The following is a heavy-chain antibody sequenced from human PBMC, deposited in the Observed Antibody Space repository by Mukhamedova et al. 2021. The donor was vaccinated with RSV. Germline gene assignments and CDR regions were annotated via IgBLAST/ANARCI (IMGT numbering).Heavy chain of an antibody. V-gene: IGHV4-59*01. CDR2: IYYSGST. J-gene: IGHJ4*02. Sequence: GLEWIGYIYYSGSTNYNPSLKSRVTISVDTSKNQFSLKLSSVTAADTAVYYCARADSGYEAFDYWGQGTLATVSS. CDR3: ARADSGYEAFDY. D-gene: IGHD5-12*01.